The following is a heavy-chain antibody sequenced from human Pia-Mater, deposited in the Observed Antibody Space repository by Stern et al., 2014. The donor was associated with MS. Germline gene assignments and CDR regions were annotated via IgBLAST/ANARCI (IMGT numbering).Heavy chain of an antibody. CDR3: TRVPNSSGWDSY. CDR2: INTNTGSP. Sequence: QVQLVQSVSELKKPGASVKVSCKASGYTFTTYSLNWVRQAPGQGLEWMGWINTNTGSPTYAQGFTGRFVFSLDSSVSTTYLQINNRRAEDTAIYYCTRVPNSSGWDSYWGQGTLVTVSS. J-gene: IGHJ4*02. V-gene: IGHV7-4-1*02. D-gene: IGHD6-19*01. CDR1: GYTFTTYS.